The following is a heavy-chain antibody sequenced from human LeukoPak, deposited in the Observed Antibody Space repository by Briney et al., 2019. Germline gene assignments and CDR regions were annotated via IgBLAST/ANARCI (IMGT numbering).Heavy chain of an antibody. CDR2: INPNSGGT. J-gene: IGHJ4*02. D-gene: IGHD3-22*01. CDR1: GYTFTGYY. CDR3: ARDVGSSGYISY. V-gene: IGHV1-2*02. Sequence: ASVKVSCKASGYTFTGYYIHWVRQAPGQGLEWMGWINPNSGGTNYAQKFQGRVTMTRDTSISTSYMELSRLTSDDTAVYYCARDVGSSGYISYWGQGTLVTVSS.